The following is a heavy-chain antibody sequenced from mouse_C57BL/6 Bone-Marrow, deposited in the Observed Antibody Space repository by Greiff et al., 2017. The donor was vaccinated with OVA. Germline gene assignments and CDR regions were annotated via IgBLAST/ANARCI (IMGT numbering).Heavy chain of an antibody. J-gene: IGHJ3*01. CDR3: AREGTSFAY. Sequence: EVKLMESGPGLVKPSQSLSLTCSVTGYSITSGYYWNWIRQFPGNKLEWMGYISYDGSNNYNPSLKNRISITRDTSKNQFFLKLNSVTTEDTATYYCAREGTSFAYWGQGTLVTVSA. CDR2: ISYDGSN. V-gene: IGHV3-6*01. CDR1: GYSITSGYY.